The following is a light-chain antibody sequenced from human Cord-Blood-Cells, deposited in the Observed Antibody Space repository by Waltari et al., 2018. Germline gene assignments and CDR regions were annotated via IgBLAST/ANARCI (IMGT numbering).Light chain of an antibody. J-gene: IGLJ3*02. Sequence: QSALTQPASVSGSPGQSITISCTGTSSDVGGYNYVSWYQQHPGTAPKLMIYEVSNRPSGVSNRFAGSKSGNTASLTISGLQAEEEADYYCSSYTSSSTWVFGGGTKLTVL. CDR1: SSDVGGYNY. CDR3: SSYTSSSTWV. V-gene: IGLV2-14*01. CDR2: EVS.